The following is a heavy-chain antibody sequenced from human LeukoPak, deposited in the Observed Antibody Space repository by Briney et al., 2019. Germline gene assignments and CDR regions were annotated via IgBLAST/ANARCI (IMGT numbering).Heavy chain of an antibody. CDR1: GYTFSAHF. J-gene: IGHJ4*02. CDR2: INTKSGGT. V-gene: IGHV1-2*02. D-gene: IGHD4-17*01. Sequence: ASVKASCKTSGYTFSAHFIHWVRQAPGQGPEWMGWINTKSGGTRYAQKFQGRVTVTRDTSISTADMELTSLTSDDTAVYYCARDTGTGDYVFDYWGQGTLVTVSS. CDR3: ARDTGTGDYVFDY.